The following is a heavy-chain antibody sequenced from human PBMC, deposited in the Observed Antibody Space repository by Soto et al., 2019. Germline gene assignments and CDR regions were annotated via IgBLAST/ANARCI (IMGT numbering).Heavy chain of an antibody. Sequence: ASVKVSCKTSGYTFTGHYIHWVRQAPQQGPEWMGEIGPESGATRYAEKFRGRVTMTMDTSITTVYMELRNLSPDDTAVYYCGRGRSGQIVIFYGGQGTPVTVSS. V-gene: IGHV1-2*02. J-gene: IGHJ4*02. CDR2: IGPESGAT. D-gene: IGHD1-26*01. CDR1: GYTFTGHY. CDR3: GRGRSGQIVIFY.